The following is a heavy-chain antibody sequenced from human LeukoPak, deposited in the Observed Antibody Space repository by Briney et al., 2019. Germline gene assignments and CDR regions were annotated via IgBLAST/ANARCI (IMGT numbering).Heavy chain of an antibody. J-gene: IGHJ4*02. Sequence: GRSLRLSCAASGFTFSSYAMHWVRQAPGKGLEWVAVISYDGSNKYYADSVKGRFTISRDNSKNTLYLQMNSLRAEDTAVYYCARSQLQGRYYDSSGYHFDYWGQGILVTVSS. V-gene: IGHV3-30-3*01. D-gene: IGHD3-22*01. CDR3: ARSQLQGRYYDSSGYHFDY. CDR1: GFTFSSYA. CDR2: ISYDGSNK.